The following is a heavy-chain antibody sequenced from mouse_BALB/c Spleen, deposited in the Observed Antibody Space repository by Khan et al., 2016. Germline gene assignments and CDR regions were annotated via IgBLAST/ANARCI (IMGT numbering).Heavy chain of an antibody. CDR1: GYSFTGYF. CDR2: INPYNGDT. Sequence: VQQQQSGPELVKPGASVKISCKASGYSFTGYFMNWVKQSHGKSLEWIGRINPYNGDTFYNQKFKGKATLTVDKSSSTAHMELLSLTSEDSAVYYCGPYYYGSSSWFAYWGQGTLVTVSA. CDR3: GPYYYGSSSWFAY. V-gene: IGHV1-37*01. J-gene: IGHJ3*01. D-gene: IGHD1-1*01.